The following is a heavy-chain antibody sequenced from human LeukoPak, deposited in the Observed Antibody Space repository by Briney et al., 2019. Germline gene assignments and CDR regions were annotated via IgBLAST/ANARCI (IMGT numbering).Heavy chain of an antibody. CDR2: INHSGST. Sequence: SETLSLTCAVYGGSFSGYYWSWIRQPPGKGLEWIGEINHSGSTNYNPSLKSRVTISVDTSKNQFSLKLSSVTAADTAMYYCTRQGGYYYYYYYMDVWGKGTTVTVSS. V-gene: IGHV4-34*01. CDR1: GGSFSGYY. D-gene: IGHD2-15*01. CDR3: TRQGGYYYYYYYMDV. J-gene: IGHJ6*03.